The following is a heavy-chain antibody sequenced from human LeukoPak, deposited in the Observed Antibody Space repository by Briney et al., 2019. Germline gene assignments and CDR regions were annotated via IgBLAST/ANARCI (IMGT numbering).Heavy chain of an antibody. CDR2: IVGSSSNI. CDR3: ATDSPETAAFDY. J-gene: IGHJ4*02. V-gene: IGHV3-48*04. Sequence: GGSLRLSCTASGFSFGTYSMNWVRQAPGKGLEWVSYIVGSSSNIYYADSVKGRFTISRDNAKNSLYLQMDSLRAEDTAVYYCATDSPETAAFDYWGQGTLVTVSS. D-gene: IGHD1-1*01. CDR1: GFSFGTYS.